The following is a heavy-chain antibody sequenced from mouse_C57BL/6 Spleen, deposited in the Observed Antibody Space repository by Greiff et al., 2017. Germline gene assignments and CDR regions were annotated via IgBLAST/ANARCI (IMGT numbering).Heavy chain of an antibody. CDR2: ISNGGGST. D-gene: IGHD2-4*01. V-gene: IGHV5-12*01. Sequence: EVQLVESGGGLVQPGGSLKLSCAASGFTFSDYYMYWVRQTPEKRLEWVAYISNGGGSTYYPDTVKGRFTISRDNAKNTLYLQMSRLKSEDTAMYYCARQGGLPDWYFDVWSTGTTVTVSS. J-gene: IGHJ1*03. CDR1: GFTFSDYY. CDR3: ARQGGLPDWYFDV.